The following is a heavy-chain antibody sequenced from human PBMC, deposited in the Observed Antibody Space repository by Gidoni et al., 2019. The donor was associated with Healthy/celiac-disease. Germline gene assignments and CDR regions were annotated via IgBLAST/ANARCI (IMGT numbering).Heavy chain of an antibody. Sequence: QVQLVQSGAEVKKPGASVKVSCKASGYTFTSYDINRVRQATGQGLEWMGWMNPNSGNTGYAQKFQGRVTMTRNTSISTAYMELSSLRSEDTAVYYCARARQLTGVLLWFREFKTTRTSYYFDYWGQGTLVTVSS. J-gene: IGHJ4*02. V-gene: IGHV1-8*01. CDR2: MNPNSGNT. CDR3: ARARQLTGVLLWFREFKTTRTSYYFDY. CDR1: GYTFTSYD. D-gene: IGHD3-10*01.